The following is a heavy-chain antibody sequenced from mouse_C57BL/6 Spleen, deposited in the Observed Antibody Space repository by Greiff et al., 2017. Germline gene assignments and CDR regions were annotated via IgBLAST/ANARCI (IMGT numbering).Heavy chain of an antibody. V-gene: IGHV1-39*01. CDR1: GYSFTDYN. D-gene: IGHD1-1*01. CDR2: INPNYGTT. CDR3: ARWLPAYDFAY. J-gene: IGHJ2*01. Sequence: EVQLQQSGPELVKPGASVKISCKASGYSFTDYNMNWVKQRNGKSLEWIGIINPNYGTTSYNQEFKGKATLTVNQSSSPAYMQRTTLTSEASAVYYRARWLPAYDFAYWGDGTTLTVYS.